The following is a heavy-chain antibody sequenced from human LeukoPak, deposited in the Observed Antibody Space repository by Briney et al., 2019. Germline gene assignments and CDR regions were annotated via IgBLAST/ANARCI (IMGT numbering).Heavy chain of an antibody. CDR3: ARDHPPITGTTVNWFDP. V-gene: IGHV1-18*01. CDR2: ISAYNGNT. Sequence: ASAKVSCKASGYTFTSYGISWVRQAPGQGLEWMGWISAYNGNTNYAQKLQGRVTMTTDTSTSTAYMELRSLRSDDTAVYYCARDHPPITGTTVNWFDPWGQGTLVTVSS. CDR1: GYTFTSYG. J-gene: IGHJ5*02. D-gene: IGHD1-7*01.